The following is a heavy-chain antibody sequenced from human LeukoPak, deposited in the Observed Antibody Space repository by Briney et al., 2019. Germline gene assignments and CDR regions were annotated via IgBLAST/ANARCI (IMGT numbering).Heavy chain of an antibody. V-gene: IGHV3-74*01. Sequence: GGSLRLSCAASGFTFSSYWMHWVRQVPGKGLEWVSRINSDGGSTTYADSVKGRFTISRDNAKNTMYLQMSSLRADDSAVYYCGRGGLTGQMAAFDYWGQGALVTVST. CDR2: INSDGGST. J-gene: IGHJ4*02. D-gene: IGHD3-9*01. CDR3: GRGGLTGQMAAFDY. CDR1: GFTFSSYW.